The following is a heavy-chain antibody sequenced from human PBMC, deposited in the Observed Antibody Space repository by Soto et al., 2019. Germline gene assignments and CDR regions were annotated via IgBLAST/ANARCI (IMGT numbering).Heavy chain of an antibody. J-gene: IGHJ6*02. CDR2: IYYSGRT. V-gene: IGHV4-31*03. CDR1: GGSISSGGYY. D-gene: IGHD2-8*01. CDR3: ARDRNEDGMDV. Sequence: QVQLQESGPGLVKPSQTLSLTCTVSGGSISSGGYYWSWIRQHPGKGLEWMGYIYYSGRTYYNPSLKSRVTISVDTSKNQFSLKLSSVTAADTAVYYCARDRNEDGMDVWGQGTTVTVSS.